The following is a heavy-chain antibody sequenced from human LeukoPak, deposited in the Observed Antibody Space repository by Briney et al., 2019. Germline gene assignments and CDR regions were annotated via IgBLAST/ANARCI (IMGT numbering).Heavy chain of an antibody. CDR3: ARHGGGGSGGNSGFDY. J-gene: IGHJ4*02. CDR1: GYSFTTYW. Sequence: GESLKISCKSSGYSFTTYWIAWVRQVPGKGLEWMGIIYPGDSDTRYGPSSQGQVTISADKSISTAYLQWSSLKASDTAMYYCARHGGGGSGGNSGFDYWGQGTLVTVSS. D-gene: IGHD4-23*01. CDR2: IYPGDSDT. V-gene: IGHV5-51*01.